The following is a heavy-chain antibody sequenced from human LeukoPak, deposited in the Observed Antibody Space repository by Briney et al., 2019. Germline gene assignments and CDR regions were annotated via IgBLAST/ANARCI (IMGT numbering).Heavy chain of an antibody. V-gene: IGHV3-48*01. D-gene: IGHD5-12*01. CDR2: ISSSSSTI. Sequence: PGGSLRLSCAASGFTFSSYSMNWVRQAPGKGLEWVSYISSSSSTIYYADSVKGRFTISRDNAKNSLYLQMNSLRAEDTAVYYCARELEMGYSGYAVQGYFDYWGQGTLVTVSS. J-gene: IGHJ4*02. CDR1: GFTFSSYS. CDR3: ARELEMGYSGYAVQGYFDY.